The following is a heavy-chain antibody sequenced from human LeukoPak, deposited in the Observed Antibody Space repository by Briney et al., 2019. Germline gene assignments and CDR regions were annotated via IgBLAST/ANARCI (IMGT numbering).Heavy chain of an antibody. CDR2: IYHSGST. CDR3: ARVATSTVYYGMDV. D-gene: IGHD5-12*01. Sequence: SETLSLTCAVSGGSISSSNWWSWVRQPPGEGLEWIGEIYHSGSTNYNPSLKSRVTISVDKSKNHFSLKLSSVTAADTAVYYCARVATSTVYYGMDVWGQGTTVTVSS. V-gene: IGHV4-4*02. CDR1: GGSISSSNW. J-gene: IGHJ6*02.